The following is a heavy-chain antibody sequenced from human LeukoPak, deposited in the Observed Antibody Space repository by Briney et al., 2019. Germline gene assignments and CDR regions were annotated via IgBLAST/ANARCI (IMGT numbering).Heavy chain of an antibody. CDR2: IYHSGTT. V-gene: IGHV4-28*01. D-gene: IGHD3-10*01. CDR1: GYSITSSSW. Sequence: SDTLSLTCAVSGYSITSSSWWGWIRQPPGRGLEWIGYIYHSGTTYYNPSLQSRVTMSVDTSKNQFSLKLSSVTAVDTAVYYCARKENVYYYFDYWGQGTLVTVSS. J-gene: IGHJ4*02. CDR3: ARKENVYYYFDY.